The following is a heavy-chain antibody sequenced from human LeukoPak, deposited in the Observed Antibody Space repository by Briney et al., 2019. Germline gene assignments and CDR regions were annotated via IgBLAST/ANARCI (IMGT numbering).Heavy chain of an antibody. V-gene: IGHV1-24*01. D-gene: IGHD3-22*01. CDR2: FDPEDGET. Sequence: ASVKVSCKVSGYTLTELSMHWVRQAPGKGLEWMGGFDPEDGETIYAQKFQGRVTMTEDTSTDTAYMELSSLRSEDTAVYYCARAGITMIVKETLHAFDIWGQGTMVTVSS. J-gene: IGHJ3*02. CDR3: ARAGITMIVKETLHAFDI. CDR1: GYTLTELS.